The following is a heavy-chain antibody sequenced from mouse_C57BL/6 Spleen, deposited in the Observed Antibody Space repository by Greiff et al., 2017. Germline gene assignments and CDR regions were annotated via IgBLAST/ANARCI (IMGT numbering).Heavy chain of an antibody. V-gene: IGHV1-39*01. D-gene: IGHD2-1*01. CDR2: INPNYGTT. J-gene: IGHJ4*01. CDR1: GYSFTDYN. CDR3: AREIYYGNPYAIDY. Sequence: EVQLQQSGPELVKPGASVKISCKASGYSFTDYNMNWVKQSNGTSLEWIGVINPNYGTTSYNQKFKGKAPLTVDQSSSTAYMQLNSLTSEDSSVYYCAREIYYGNPYAIDYWGQGTSVTVSS.